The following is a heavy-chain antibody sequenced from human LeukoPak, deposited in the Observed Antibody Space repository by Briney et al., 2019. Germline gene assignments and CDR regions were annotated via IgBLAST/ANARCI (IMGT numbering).Heavy chain of an antibody. V-gene: IGHV3-20*04. CDR3: ARVGAMIVEGSFDY. J-gene: IGHJ4*02. Sequence: GGSLRLSCAASGFTFDDYGMSWVRQAPGKGLGWVSGINWNGGSTGYADSVKGRFTISRDNAKNSLYLQMNSLRAEDTALYYCARVGAMIVEGSFDYWGQGTLVTVSS. CDR1: GFTFDDYG. D-gene: IGHD3-22*01. CDR2: INWNGGST.